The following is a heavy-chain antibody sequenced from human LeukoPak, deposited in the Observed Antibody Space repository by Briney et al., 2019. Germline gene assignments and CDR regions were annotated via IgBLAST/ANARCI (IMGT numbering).Heavy chain of an antibody. D-gene: IGHD1-26*01. CDR2: IYYSGRT. CDR1: GGSFSSYY. V-gene: IGHV4-59*01. CDR3: ARMKIVGANLWFDP. Sequence: SETLSLTCAVYGGSFSSYYWSWIRPPPGKGLVWIGCIYYSGRTNYNPSLKSRVTISGDTSKNQFSLKLSSVSGADTAVYYWARMKIVGANLWFDPWGQGTLVTVSS. J-gene: IGHJ5*02.